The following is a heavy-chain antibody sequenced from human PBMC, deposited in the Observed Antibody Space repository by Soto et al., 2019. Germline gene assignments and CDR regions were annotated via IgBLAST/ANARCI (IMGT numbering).Heavy chain of an antibody. Sequence: SETLSLTCFVSGYSITSGGYYWSWIRHHPGKGLEWIGSFYSSGSIIYNPSLRSRVSISGDTSSNQFSMSLTSVTAADTASYYCARMYSSGSGWFHPWGQGTLVTVS. CDR1: GYSITSGGYY. CDR3: ARMYSSGSGWFHP. D-gene: IGHD6-19*01. V-gene: IGHV4-31*03. CDR2: FYSSGSI. J-gene: IGHJ5*02.